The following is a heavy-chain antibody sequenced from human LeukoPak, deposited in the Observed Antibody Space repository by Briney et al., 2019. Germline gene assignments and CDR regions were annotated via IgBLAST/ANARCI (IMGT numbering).Heavy chain of an antibody. CDR3: ARELRVYYDILTGYYGYYYYGMDV. D-gene: IGHD3-9*01. Sequence: SETLSLTCAVYGGSFSGYYWSWIRQPPGKGLEWIGEINHSGSTNYNPSLKSRVTISVDTSKNQFSLKLSSVTAADTAVYYCARELRVYYDILTGYYGYYYYGMDVWGQGTTVTVSS. CDR1: GGSFSGYY. V-gene: IGHV4-34*01. CDR2: INHSGST. J-gene: IGHJ6*02.